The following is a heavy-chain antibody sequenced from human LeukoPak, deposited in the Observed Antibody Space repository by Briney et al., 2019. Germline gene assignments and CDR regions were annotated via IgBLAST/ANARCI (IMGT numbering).Heavy chain of an antibody. V-gene: IGHV3-48*01. CDR2: ISSSSKTI. Sequence: GGSLRLSCAASGFTFSSYSMNWVRQAPGKGLEWVSYISSSSKTIYYADSVKGRFTFSRDNAKNSLYLQMNSLRAEDTAVYYCARDRHYDYVWGTYRQDTFDFWGQGTLVTVSS. CDR1: GFTFSSYS. D-gene: IGHD3-16*02. CDR3: ARDRHYDYVWGTYRQDTFDF. J-gene: IGHJ4*02.